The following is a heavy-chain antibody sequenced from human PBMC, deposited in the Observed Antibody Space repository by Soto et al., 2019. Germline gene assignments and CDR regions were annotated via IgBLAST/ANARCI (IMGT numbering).Heavy chain of an antibody. D-gene: IGHD2-21*01. Sequence: EVQLVESGGGFVKPGGSLRLSCAASGFSFSNGWMSWVRQAPGKGLEWVGGFKSKIAGGRTDYSATVKGRFSISRDDSKDTLYLQMNSLIDEDTSVYYCTTDCSHTFCDGVPCYSVQTNIHDSWGQGTLVTVSS. CDR1: GFSFSNGW. V-gene: IGHV3-15*01. J-gene: IGHJ4*02. CDR2: FKSKIAGGRT. CDR3: TTDCSHTFCDGVPCYSVQTNIHDS.